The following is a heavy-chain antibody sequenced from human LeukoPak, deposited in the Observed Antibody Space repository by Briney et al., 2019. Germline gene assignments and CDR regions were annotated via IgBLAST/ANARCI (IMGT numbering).Heavy chain of an antibody. J-gene: IGHJ6*03. V-gene: IGHV4-34*01. D-gene: IGHD3-10*01. CDR3: ARGNRGSGSYGLRGHYYYMDV. CDR2: INHSGST. Sequence: RASETLSLTCAVYGGSFSGYYWSWIRQPPGKGLEWIGEINHSGSTNYNPSLKSRVTISVDTSKNQFSLKLSSVTAADTAVYYCARGNRGSGSYGLRGHYYYMDVWGKGTTVTVSS. CDR1: GGSFSGYY.